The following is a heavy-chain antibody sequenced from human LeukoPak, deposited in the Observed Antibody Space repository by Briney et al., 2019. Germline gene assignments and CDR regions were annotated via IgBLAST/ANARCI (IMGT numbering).Heavy chain of an antibody. D-gene: IGHD5-18*01. J-gene: IGHJ6*02. CDR2: ISYDGSNK. CDR1: GFTFSSYA. V-gene: IGHV3-30-3*01. Sequence: PGRSLRLPCAASGFTFSSYAMHWVRQAPGKGLEWVAVISYDGSNKYYADSVKGRFTISRDNSKNTLYLQMNSLRAEDTAVYYCARGYSYGTSRYYYGMDVWGQGNTVTVSS. CDR3: ARGYSYGTSRYYYGMDV.